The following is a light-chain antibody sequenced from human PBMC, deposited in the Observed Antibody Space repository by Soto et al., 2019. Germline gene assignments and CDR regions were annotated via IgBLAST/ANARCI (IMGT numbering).Light chain of an antibody. V-gene: IGKV3-20*01. CDR1: QSVSNNY. Sequence: EIVLTLSPGTLSLSPGERATLSCRASQSVSNNYLAWYQQKPGQAPRLLIYGASNRATGIPDRFSGSGSGTDFTLTISRLEPEDFAVYYCQQYGSSPPITFGQGTRLEIK. CDR2: GAS. CDR3: QQYGSSPPIT. J-gene: IGKJ5*01.